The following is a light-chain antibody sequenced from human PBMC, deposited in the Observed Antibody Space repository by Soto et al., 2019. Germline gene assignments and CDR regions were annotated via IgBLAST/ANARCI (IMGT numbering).Light chain of an antibody. CDR2: EVS. CDR3: SSYKRSSSLYV. CDR1: SSDIGDHNY. V-gene: IGLV2-14*01. Sequence: QSVLNQPASVSGSPGQSITISCSGTSSDIGDHNYVSWYQQHPGKAPQLMIYEVSNRPSGVSDRFYASKSGNTASLTISGRQAEDEADYYCSSYKRSSSLYVFGTGTKLTVL. J-gene: IGLJ1*01.